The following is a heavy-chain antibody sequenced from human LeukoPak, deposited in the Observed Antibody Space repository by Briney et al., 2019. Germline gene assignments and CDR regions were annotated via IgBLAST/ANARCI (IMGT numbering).Heavy chain of an antibody. CDR3: ARGGLRSGLSS. CDR1: GYTFTDYY. J-gene: IGHJ4*02. D-gene: IGHD3-3*01. Sequence: ASVKVSCKASGYTFTDYYVGWVRQAPGQGPEWMGWINPNSGTTNYGQKFQGRVTMTRDTSISAAYMELSELTSDDTAVYYCARGGLRSGLSSWGQGTQVTVSS. CDR2: INPNSGTT. V-gene: IGHV1-2*02.